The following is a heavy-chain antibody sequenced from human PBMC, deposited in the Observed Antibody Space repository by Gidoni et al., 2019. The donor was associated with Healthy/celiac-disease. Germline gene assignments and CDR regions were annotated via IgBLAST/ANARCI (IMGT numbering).Heavy chain of an antibody. CDR1: GGTFSSYA. CDR2: IIPSFGTA. V-gene: IGHV1-69*01. D-gene: IGHD3-3*01. CDR3: ARTFAYYDFWSATYNWFDS. J-gene: IGHJ5*01. Sequence: QVQLVQSGAEVKKPGSSVKVSCKASGGTFSSYAISWVRQAPGQGLEWKGGIIPSFGTANYAQKFQGRVTITADESTSTAYMELSSLRSEDTAVYYCARTFAYYDFWSATYNWFDSWGQGTLVTVSS.